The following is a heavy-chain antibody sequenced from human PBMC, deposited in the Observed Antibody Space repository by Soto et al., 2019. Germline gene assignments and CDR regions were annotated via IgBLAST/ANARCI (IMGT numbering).Heavy chain of an antibody. CDR2: SYYTGNS. V-gene: IGHV4-31*03. Sequence: QVQLQESGPGLVKPSETLSLTCTVSGASISSGGYYWSWIRQHSGKGLEWIGNSYYTGNSYYNPSLTPRVPISVATSTNPLSLTLTSVTAAPSAIYYFSSDGGSCSGGSCYSYGGFDPWGQRTLVTVSS. J-gene: IGHJ5*02. CDR1: GASISSGGYY. CDR3: SSDGGSCSGGSCYSYGGFDP. D-gene: IGHD2-15*01.